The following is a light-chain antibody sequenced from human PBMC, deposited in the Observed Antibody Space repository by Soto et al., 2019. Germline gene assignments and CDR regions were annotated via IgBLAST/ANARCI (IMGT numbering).Light chain of an antibody. CDR1: SSDVGSYNL. CDR3: CSYATPRL. J-gene: IGLJ2*01. V-gene: IGLV2-23*02. CDR2: EVS. Sequence: QSVLTQPASVSGSPGQSITISCTGTSSDVGSYNLVSWYQQHPGKAPKLIIYEVSERPSGVSHRFSGSKTGNTASLTISGLQAEDEADYYCCSYATPRLFGGATKLTVL.